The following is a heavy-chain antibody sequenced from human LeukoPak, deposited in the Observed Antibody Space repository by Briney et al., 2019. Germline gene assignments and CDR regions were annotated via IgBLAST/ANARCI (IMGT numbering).Heavy chain of an antibody. CDR2: ISGNCGST. J-gene: IGHJ3*02. V-gene: IGHV3-23*01. CDR1: GFTFSSYA. CDR3: SKGASGTTGTTGAFDI. Sequence: GGSLRLSCAASGFTFSSYAMSWVRQAPGKGLEWVSAISGNCGSTYYADSVKGRFTISRDKSKNTLYLQMNRLRAEDTAVYYCSKGASGTTGTTGAFDIWGQGTMVTVSS. D-gene: IGHD1-1*01.